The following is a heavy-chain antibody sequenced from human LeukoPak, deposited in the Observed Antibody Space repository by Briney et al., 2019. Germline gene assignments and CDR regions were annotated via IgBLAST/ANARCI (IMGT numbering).Heavy chain of an antibody. Sequence: GGSLRLSCAASGFTFTDYWMSWVRRAPKKGLEWVPNIKRDGSEKYYADSVKGRFTISRDNVKRSLSLQMNSLRAEDTAVYYCARGGKFYYDSSGYPGDYWGQGILVTVSS. CDR2: IKRDGSEK. D-gene: IGHD3-22*01. CDR1: GFTFTDYW. J-gene: IGHJ4*02. V-gene: IGHV3-7*01. CDR3: ARGGKFYYDSSGYPGDY.